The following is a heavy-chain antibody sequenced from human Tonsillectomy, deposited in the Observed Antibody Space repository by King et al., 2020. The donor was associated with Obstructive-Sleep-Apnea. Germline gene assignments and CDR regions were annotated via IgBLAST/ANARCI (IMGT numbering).Heavy chain of an antibody. J-gene: IGHJ5*02. Sequence: VQLVESGGGLVQPGRSLRLSCIGSGFTFRDYAISWFRQAPGKGLEWIGFVRSKPYGETTDYAASVKGRFVISRDDSKSIAYLQMDSLKTEDTALYFCSRDGSYGSGTLTNWFDPWGQGTLVTV. V-gene: IGHV3-49*03. CDR2: VRSKPYGETT. CDR3: SRDGSYGSGTLTNWFDP. CDR1: GFTFRDYA. D-gene: IGHD3-10*01.